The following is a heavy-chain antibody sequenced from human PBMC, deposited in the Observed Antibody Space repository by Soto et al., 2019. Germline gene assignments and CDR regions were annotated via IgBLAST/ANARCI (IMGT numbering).Heavy chain of an antibody. J-gene: IGHJ6*02. CDR1: GGSISSSNW. D-gene: IGHD6-6*01. Sequence: SETLSLTCAVSGGSISSSNWWSWVRQPTGKGLEWIGEIYHSGSTNYNPSLKSRVTISVDKSKNQFSLKLSSVTAADTAVYYCARGQQLVAVPYYYYYGMDVWGQGTTVTVSS. CDR3: ARGQQLVAVPYYYYYGMDV. V-gene: IGHV4-4*02. CDR2: IYHSGST.